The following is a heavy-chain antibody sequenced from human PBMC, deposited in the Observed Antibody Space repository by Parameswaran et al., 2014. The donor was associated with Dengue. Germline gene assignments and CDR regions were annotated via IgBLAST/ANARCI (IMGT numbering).Heavy chain of an antibody. Sequence: KWIRQPPGKGLEWISYISGSSSLIWYADSVKGRFSISRDNAKTSLYLQMNSLRDEDTAVYYCARDRDDYGLPDAFELWGQGTMVTVSS. J-gene: IGHJ3*01. CDR2: ISGSSSLI. CDR3: ARDRDDYGLPDAFEL. V-gene: IGHV3-48*02. D-gene: IGHD4-17*01.